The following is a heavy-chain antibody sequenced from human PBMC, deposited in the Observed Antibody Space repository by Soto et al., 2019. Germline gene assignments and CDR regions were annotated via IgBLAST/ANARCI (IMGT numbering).Heavy chain of an antibody. D-gene: IGHD6-13*01. J-gene: IGHJ4*02. CDR1: GYTFTSYG. Sequence: QVQLVQSGTEVKKPGASVKVSCKASGYTFTSYGISWVRQAPGQGLEWMAWISAYNGNTNYARKFQGRVTMTTDTSTRTADMELRSLRSDDTAVYYCARAGVAAPGWGDYWGQGTLVTVSS. V-gene: IGHV1-18*01. CDR2: ISAYNGNT. CDR3: ARAGVAAPGWGDY.